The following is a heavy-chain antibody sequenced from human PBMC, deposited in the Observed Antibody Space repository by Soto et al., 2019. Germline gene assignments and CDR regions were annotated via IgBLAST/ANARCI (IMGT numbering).Heavy chain of an antibody. V-gene: IGHV3-23*04. D-gene: IGHD2-21*02. CDR3: AKGGGGDHGY. J-gene: IGHJ4*02. CDR1: GFIFTTSD. CDR2: ITITGDTT. Sequence: EVQLVESEGGLVQPGGSLRLSCEASGFIFTTSDMSWVRQAPGKGLEWISSITITGDTTHYADSVKGRFTISRDNSRNTVYLQMNNLGVDDTGVYYCAKGGGGDHGYWGQGTLVAVSS.